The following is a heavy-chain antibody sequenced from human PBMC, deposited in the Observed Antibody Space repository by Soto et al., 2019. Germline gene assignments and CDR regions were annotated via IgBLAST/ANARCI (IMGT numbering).Heavy chain of an antibody. V-gene: IGHV3-21*01. D-gene: IGHD3-22*01. CDR3: ARDEFGVYDSSGYYYGYFDY. CDR2: ISSSSSYI. CDR1: GFTFSSYA. J-gene: IGHJ4*02. Sequence: EVQLLESGGGLVQPGGSLRLSCAASGFTFSSYAMSWVRQAPGKGLEWVSSISSSSSYIYYADSVKGRFTISRDNAKNSLYLQMNSLRAEDTAVYYCARDEFGVYDSSGYYYGYFDYWGQGTLVTVSS.